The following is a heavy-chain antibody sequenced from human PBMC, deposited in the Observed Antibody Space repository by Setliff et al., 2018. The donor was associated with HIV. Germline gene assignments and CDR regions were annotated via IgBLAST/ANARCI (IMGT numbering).Heavy chain of an antibody. J-gene: IGHJ3*02. CDR3: ARGGGGYYYVGAVDT. Sequence: ASVKVSCKISGYTLTELSIHWVRQAPGKGLEWMANFDPEDGETFYAQKFQGRLTMTEDTSTDTAYMELSSLRSDDTAMYYCARGGGGYYYVGAVDTWGQGTVVTVSS. CDR1: GYTLTELS. CDR2: FDPEDGET. V-gene: IGHV1-24*01. D-gene: IGHD3-22*01.